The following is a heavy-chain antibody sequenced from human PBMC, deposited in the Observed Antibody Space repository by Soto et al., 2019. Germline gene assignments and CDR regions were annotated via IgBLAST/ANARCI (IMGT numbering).Heavy chain of an antibody. CDR3: ATPGGTYTSGYFGYYAMDV. V-gene: IGHV4-34*01. J-gene: IGHJ6*02. CDR1: NGSFSGYY. D-gene: IGHD5-18*01. Sequence: QVQLQQWGAGLLKPSETLSLTCAVSNGSFSGYYWSWIRQSPGKGLEWIGEINHSGSTNYNPSLKSRVTISVDMSKNQFSLKLPSVTAADTALYYCATPGGTYTSGYFGYYAMDVWGQGTTVTVSS. CDR2: INHSGST.